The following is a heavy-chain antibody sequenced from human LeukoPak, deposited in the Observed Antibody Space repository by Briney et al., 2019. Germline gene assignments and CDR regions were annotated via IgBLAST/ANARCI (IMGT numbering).Heavy chain of an antibody. V-gene: IGHV4-39*01. CDR3: ARHSRSGYSGYENAFDI. J-gene: IGHJ3*02. D-gene: IGHD5-12*01. CDR2: IYYSGGT. Sequence: PSETLSLTCAVYGGSFSGYYWGWIRQPPGKGLEWIGSIYYSGGTYYNPSLKSRVTISVDTSKNQFSLKLNSVTAADTAVYYCARHSRSGYSGYENAFDIWGQGTMVTVSS. CDR1: GGSFSGYY.